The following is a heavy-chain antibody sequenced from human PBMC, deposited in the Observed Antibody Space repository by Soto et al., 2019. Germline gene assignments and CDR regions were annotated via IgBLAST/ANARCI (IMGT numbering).Heavy chain of an antibody. D-gene: IGHD3-3*01. CDR3: ARSKGLLSHYDFWSVYRQPYYYGMDV. J-gene: IGHJ6*02. Sequence: GSSVKVSCKASGYTFTSYGISWVRQAPGQGLEWMGWISAYNGNTNYAQKLQGRVTMTTDTSTSTAYMELRSLRSDDTAVYYCARSKGLLSHYDFWSVYRQPYYYGMDVWG. V-gene: IGHV1-18*04. CDR2: ISAYNGNT. CDR1: GYTFTSYG.